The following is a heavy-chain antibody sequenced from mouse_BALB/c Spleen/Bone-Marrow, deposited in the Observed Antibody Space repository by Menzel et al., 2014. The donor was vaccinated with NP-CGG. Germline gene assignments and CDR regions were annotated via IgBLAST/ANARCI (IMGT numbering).Heavy chain of an antibody. J-gene: IGHJ2*01. Sequence: VHVKQSGAELVKPGASVKLSCTASGFNIKDTYMHWVKQRPEQGLEWIGRIDPPNGNTKNHPKFQGKATITADTSSNTDYLQLSNLKSEDTDVYYCDRVQFQQVSGLDYWGQGTTLTVSS. CDR3: DRVQFQQVSGLDY. D-gene: IGHD2-2*01. V-gene: IGHV14-3*02. CDR2: IDPPNGNT. CDR1: GFNIKDTY.